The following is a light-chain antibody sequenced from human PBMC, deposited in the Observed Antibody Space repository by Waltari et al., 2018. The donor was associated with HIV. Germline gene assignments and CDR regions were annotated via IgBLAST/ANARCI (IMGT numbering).Light chain of an antibody. CDR3: HQYYTTPWA. J-gene: IGKJ1*01. CDR1: QSVLYNSNSKNY. V-gene: IGKV4-1*01. Sequence: DIVLTQSPDSLAVSLGERATINCKASQSVLYNSNSKNYLSWYQQKPGQPPKLLIYWASTRESGVPDRFRGSGSGTDFTLTISGLQAEDVAVYYCHQYYTTPWAFGQGTKVEIK. CDR2: WAS.